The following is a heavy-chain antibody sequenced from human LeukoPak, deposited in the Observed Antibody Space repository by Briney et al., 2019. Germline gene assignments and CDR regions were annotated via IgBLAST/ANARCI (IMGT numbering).Heavy chain of an antibody. Sequence: GGSLRLSCAASGFTFSSYAMSWVRQAPGKGLEWVSAISGSGGSTYYAGSVKGRFTISRDNSKNTLYLQMNSLRAEDTAVYYCAKGSITILASASDYWGQGTLVTVSS. V-gene: IGHV3-23*01. CDR1: GFTFSSYA. CDR3: AKGSITILASASDY. CDR2: ISGSGGST. J-gene: IGHJ4*02. D-gene: IGHD6-25*01.